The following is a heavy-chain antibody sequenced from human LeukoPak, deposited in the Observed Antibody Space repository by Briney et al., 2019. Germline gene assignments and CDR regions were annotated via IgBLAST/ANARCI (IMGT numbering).Heavy chain of an antibody. Sequence: PGGSLRLSCAASGFTFSASPMSWARQAPGKGLEWLSGISYDGGTTYYADSVRGRFTISRDNAKNMLYLQMDSLRAEDTAVYYCAKELNRSPAGYWGQASLLIVSA. CDR2: ISYDGGTT. D-gene: IGHD3-10*01. J-gene: IGHJ1*01. CDR3: AKELNRSPAGY. V-gene: IGHV3-23*01. CDR1: GFTFSASP.